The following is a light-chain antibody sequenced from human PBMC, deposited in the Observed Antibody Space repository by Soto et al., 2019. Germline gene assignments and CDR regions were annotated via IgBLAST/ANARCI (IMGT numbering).Light chain of an antibody. J-gene: IGKJ5*01. CDR3: QQYNNWPIT. Sequence: EVVLTQSPATLSMSPGEGATLSCRASQSVRRNLAWYQQKPGQAPRLLIYDASTRATGIPARFSASGSGTEFPLTISSLQSQDFAIYYCQQYNNWPITFGQGTRLDIK. CDR2: DAS. V-gene: IGKV3-15*01. CDR1: QSVRRN.